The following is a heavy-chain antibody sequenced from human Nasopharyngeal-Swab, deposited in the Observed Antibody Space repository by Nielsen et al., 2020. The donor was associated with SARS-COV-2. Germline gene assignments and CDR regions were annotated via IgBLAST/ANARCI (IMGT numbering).Heavy chain of an antibody. Sequence: ASVKVSCKASGYTFTSYYMHWVRQAPGQGLEWMGIINPSGGSTSYAQKFQGRVTMTRDTSTSTVYMELGSLRSEDTAVYYCARDLGGSYQYYYYGMDVWGQGTTVTVSS. CDR1: GYTFTSYY. D-gene: IGHD1-26*01. J-gene: IGHJ6*02. CDR2: INPSGGST. V-gene: IGHV1-46*01. CDR3: ARDLGGSYQYYYYGMDV.